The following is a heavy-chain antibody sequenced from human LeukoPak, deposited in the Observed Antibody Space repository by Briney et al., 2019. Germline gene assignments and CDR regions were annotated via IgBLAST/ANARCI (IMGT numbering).Heavy chain of an antibody. CDR1: GYTFTGYY. D-gene: IGHD2-2*01. CDR2: INPNSGGT. V-gene: IGHV1-2*02. Sequence: GASVKVSCKASGYTFTGYYMHWVRQAPGQGLEWMGWINPNSGGTNYAQKFQGRVTMTRDTSISTAYMELSRLRSDDTAVYYCAREVVVVPVAINWFDPWGQGTLVTVSS. J-gene: IGHJ5*02. CDR3: AREVVVVPVAINWFDP.